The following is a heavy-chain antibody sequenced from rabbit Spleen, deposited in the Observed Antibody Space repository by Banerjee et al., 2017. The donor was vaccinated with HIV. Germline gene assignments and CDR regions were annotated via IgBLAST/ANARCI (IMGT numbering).Heavy chain of an antibody. Sequence: QLEESAGGLVQPGGSLKLSCKASGFTLSSYYMNWVRQAPGKGLEWIGYIDPVFGITYYANWVNGRFSISRENAQNTVFLQMTSLTAADRATYFCARSGNYDAGAKSLWDLWGPGTLVTVS. V-gene: IGHV1S7*01. CDR2: IDPVFGIT. CDR3: ARSGNYDAGAKSLWDL. D-gene: IGHD3-3*01. CDR1: GFTLSSYY. J-gene: IGHJ4*01.